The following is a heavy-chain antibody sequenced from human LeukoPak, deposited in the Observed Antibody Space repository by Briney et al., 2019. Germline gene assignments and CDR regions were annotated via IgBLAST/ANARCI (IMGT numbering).Heavy chain of an antibody. CDR3: ASSYKGDWYFDL. V-gene: IGHV1-69*05. D-gene: IGHD5-24*01. CDR2: IIPIFGTA. Sequence: APVKVSCKASGYTFTGYYMHWVRQAPGQGLEWMGGIIPIFGTANYAQKFQGRVTITTDESTSTAYMELSSLRSEDTAVYYCASSYKGDWYFDLWGRGTLVTVSS. J-gene: IGHJ2*01. CDR1: GYTFTGYY.